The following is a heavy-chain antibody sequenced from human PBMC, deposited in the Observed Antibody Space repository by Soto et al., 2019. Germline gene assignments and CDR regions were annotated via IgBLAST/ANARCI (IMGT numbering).Heavy chain of an antibody. Sequence: QVQLVQSGADLREPGASVKVSCKASGYTFTSYPVHWVRQAPGQRLQWMGWINAANGDTGYSQKFQGRVTFTRDTSASTLHMELSSLTSEDTAVYYCATKDYYGAGIYSFDHWGQGTLVTVSS. CDR2: INAANGDT. J-gene: IGHJ4*02. D-gene: IGHD3-10*01. CDR3: ATKDYYGAGIYSFDH. V-gene: IGHV1-3*01. CDR1: GYTFTSYP.